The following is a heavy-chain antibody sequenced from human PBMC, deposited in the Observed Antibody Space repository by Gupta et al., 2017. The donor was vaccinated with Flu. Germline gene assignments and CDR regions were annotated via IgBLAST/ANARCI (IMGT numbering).Heavy chain of an antibody. J-gene: IGHJ6*02. D-gene: IGHD6-13*01. V-gene: IGHV3-23*01. CDR2: ISGGGVNT. CDR3: AKRISWYGSMDV. Sequence: VRQAPGKGLEWVSAISGGGVNTYYADSVKGRFTISRDNSKNTLYLQMNGLRGEDTAVFYCAKRISWYGSMDVWGQGTTVTVSS.